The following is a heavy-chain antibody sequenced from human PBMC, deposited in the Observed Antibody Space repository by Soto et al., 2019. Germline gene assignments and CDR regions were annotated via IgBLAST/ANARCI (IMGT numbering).Heavy chain of an antibody. D-gene: IGHD6-19*01. J-gene: IGHJ1*01. CDR3: ATPSSGWPQNVIAVYFQH. Sequence: ASVKVSCKVSGYTLTELSMHWVRQAPGKGLEWMGGFDPEDGETIYAQKFQGRVTMTEDTSTDTAYMELSSLRSEDTAVYYCATPSSGWPQNVIAVYFQHWGQGTLVTVSS. CDR2: FDPEDGET. CDR1: GYTLTELS. V-gene: IGHV1-24*01.